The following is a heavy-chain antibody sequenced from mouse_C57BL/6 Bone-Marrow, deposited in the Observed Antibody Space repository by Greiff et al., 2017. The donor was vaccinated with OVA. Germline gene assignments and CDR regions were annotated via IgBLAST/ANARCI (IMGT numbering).Heavy chain of an antibody. V-gene: IGHV1-61*01. Sequence: QVQLQQPGAELVRPGSSVKLSCKASGYTFTSYWMDWVKQRPGQGLEWIGNIYPSDSETHYNQKFKDKATLTVDKSSSTAYMQLSSLTSEDSAVYYCAREGGITGRHFDYWGQGTTLTVSS. CDR3: AREGGITGRHFDY. J-gene: IGHJ2*01. CDR1: GYTFTSYW. CDR2: IYPSDSET. D-gene: IGHD4-1*01.